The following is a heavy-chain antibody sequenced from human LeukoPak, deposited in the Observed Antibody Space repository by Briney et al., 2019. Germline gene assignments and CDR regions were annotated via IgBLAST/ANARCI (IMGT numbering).Heavy chain of an antibody. J-gene: IGHJ4*02. CDR3: ARDKIYSYYFDY. CDR2: INAGNGNT. V-gene: IGHV1-3*01. Sequence: GASVKVSCKASGYTFTSYAMHWVRQAPGQRLEWMGWINAGNGNTKYSQKFQGRVTITRDTSASTAYMELSSLRSEDTAVYYCARDKIYSYYFDYWGQGTLVTVSS. CDR1: GYTFTSYA. D-gene: IGHD5-12*01.